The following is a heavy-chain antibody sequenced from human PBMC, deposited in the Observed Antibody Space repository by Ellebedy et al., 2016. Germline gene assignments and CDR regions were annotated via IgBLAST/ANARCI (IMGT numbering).Heavy chain of an antibody. CDR3: ARGNSAFDI. Sequence: ASVKVSCKASGYTFTSYAMHWVHQAPGQRLEWMGWINAGTGNTKYSQRFQGRVTITRDTSASTAYMELSSLRFEDTAVYYCARGNSAFDIWGQGTMVTVSS. J-gene: IGHJ3*02. CDR1: GYTFTSYA. CDR2: INAGTGNT. V-gene: IGHV1-3*01.